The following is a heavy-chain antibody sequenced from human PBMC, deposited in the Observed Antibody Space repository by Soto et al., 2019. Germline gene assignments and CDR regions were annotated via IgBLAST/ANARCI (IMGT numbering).Heavy chain of an antibody. Sequence: ASVKVSCRYSGGTFRSYAIFWVRQAPGQGLEWMGGIIPIFGTANYAQKFQGRVTITADKSTSTAYMELSSLRSEDTAVYYCARLPSRIAVAGNWNWLDPWGQGTLVNVSS. J-gene: IGHJ5*02. V-gene: IGHV1-69*06. CDR2: IIPIFGTA. D-gene: IGHD6-19*01. CDR1: GGTFRSYA. CDR3: ARLPSRIAVAGNWNWLDP.